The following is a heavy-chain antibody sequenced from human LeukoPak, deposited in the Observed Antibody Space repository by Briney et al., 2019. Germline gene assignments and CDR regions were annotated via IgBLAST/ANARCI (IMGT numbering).Heavy chain of an antibody. CDR3: ARGHLVFAY. CDR2: VYYSGST. CDR1: GGSISDYY. Sequence: SETLSLTCTVSGGSISDYYWSWIRQPPGKGLEWIGYVYYSGSTSYNPSLKSRVTISVDTSKNQFSLKVSSVTAADTAVYYCARGHLVFAYWGQGTLVTVSS. D-gene: IGHD6-6*01. J-gene: IGHJ4*02. V-gene: IGHV4-59*01.